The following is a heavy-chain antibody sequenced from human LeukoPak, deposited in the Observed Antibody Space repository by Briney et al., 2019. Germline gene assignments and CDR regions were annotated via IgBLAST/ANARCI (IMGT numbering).Heavy chain of an antibody. Sequence: SQTLSPTCAISGDSVSSNSAAWNWIRQSPSRGLEWLGRTYYRSKWYNDYAVSVKSRITINPDTSKNQFSLQLNSVTPEDTAVYYCARELGPQILLWFGELLPYYMDVWGKGTTVTISS. CDR3: ARELGPQILLWFGELLPYYMDV. CDR1: GDSVSSNSAA. CDR2: TYYRSKWYN. V-gene: IGHV6-1*01. J-gene: IGHJ6*03. D-gene: IGHD3-10*01.